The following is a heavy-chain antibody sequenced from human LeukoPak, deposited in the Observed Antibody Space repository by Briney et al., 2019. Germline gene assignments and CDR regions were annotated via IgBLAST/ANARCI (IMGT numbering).Heavy chain of an antibody. Sequence: SETLSLTCTVSGGSISSSSYYWGWIRQPPGKGLEWIGSIYYSGSTYYNPSLKSRVTISVDTSKNQFSLKLSSVTAADTAVYYCARGLRVTKKFEYSSSSRWYYFDYWGQGTLVTVSS. J-gene: IGHJ4*02. CDR1: GGSISSSSYY. D-gene: IGHD6-6*01. CDR2: IYYSGST. CDR3: ARGLRVTKKFEYSSSSRWYYFDY. V-gene: IGHV4-39*07.